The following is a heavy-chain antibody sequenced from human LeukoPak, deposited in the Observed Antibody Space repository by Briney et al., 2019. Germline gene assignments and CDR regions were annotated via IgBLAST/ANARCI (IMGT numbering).Heavy chain of an antibody. D-gene: IGHD3-10*01. CDR1: GYTFTSYY. CDR2: INPSGGST. CDR3: ARVTGVWFGELLGDAFDI. V-gene: IGHV1-46*01. Sequence: ASVKVSCKASGYTFTSYYMHWVRQAPGQGLEWMGIINPSGGSTSYAQKFQGGVTMTRDTSTSTVYMELSSLRSEDTAVYYCARVTGVWFGELLGDAFDIWGQGTMVTVSS. J-gene: IGHJ3*02.